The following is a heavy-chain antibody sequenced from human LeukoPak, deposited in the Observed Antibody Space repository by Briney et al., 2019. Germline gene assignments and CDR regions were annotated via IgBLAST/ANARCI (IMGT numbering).Heavy chain of an antibody. Sequence: PGGSLRLSCAASGFTFSSYAMSWVRQAPGKGLEWVSAISGSGGSTYYADSVKGRFTISRDNSKNTLYLQMNSLRAEDTAVYYCARSPGRYYYDSSGYSRDYYFDYWGQGTLVTVSS. J-gene: IGHJ4*02. CDR3: ARSPGRYYYDSSGYSRDYYFDY. D-gene: IGHD3-22*01. V-gene: IGHV3-23*01. CDR2: ISGSGGST. CDR1: GFTFSSYA.